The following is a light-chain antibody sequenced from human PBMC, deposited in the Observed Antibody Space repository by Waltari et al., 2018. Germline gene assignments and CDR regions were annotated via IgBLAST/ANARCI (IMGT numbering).Light chain of an antibody. V-gene: IGKV3-20*01. CDR2: GAS. CDR3: QQYSTSPPLT. J-gene: IGKJ4*01. Sequence: EIVLTQSPGTLSLSPGERATLSCRASQSVSSSYLAWYQHKPGQAPRLVIYGASSRAAGIPDRFSGSGSGTDFTLTISRLEPEDFAVYYGQQYSTSPPLTFGGGTRVGIK. CDR1: QSVSSSY.